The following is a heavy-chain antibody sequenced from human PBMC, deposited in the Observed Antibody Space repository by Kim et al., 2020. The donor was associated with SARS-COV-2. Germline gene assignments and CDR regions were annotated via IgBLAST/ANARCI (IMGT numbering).Heavy chain of an antibody. Sequence: GGSLRLSCAASGFTFSGYYMNWIRQAPGKGLEWVSYISSSSSTIYYADSVKGRFTISRDNAKNSLYLQMNSLRDEDTAVYYCASHYSSSWGIEYYYYGMDGWGEATTVPLSS. CDR2: ISSSSSTI. D-gene: IGHD6-13*01. CDR3: ASHYSSSWGIEYYYYGMDG. J-gene: IGHJ6*01. V-gene: IGHV3-48*02. CDR1: GFTFSGYY.